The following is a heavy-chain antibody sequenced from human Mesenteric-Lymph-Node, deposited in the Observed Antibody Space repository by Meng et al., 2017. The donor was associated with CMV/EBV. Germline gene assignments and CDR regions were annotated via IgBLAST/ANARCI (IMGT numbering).Heavy chain of an antibody. CDR3: ARGDSSSTWLVFDY. CDR1: GFTVNTNY. CDR2: IYSGGTT. Sequence: GGSLRLSCAASGFTVNTNYMSWVRQAPGKGLEWVSVIYSGGTTYYADSVKGRFTISRDDSKNTVFLQMNSLRAEDTAVYYCARGDSSSTWLVFDYWGQGTLVTVSS. V-gene: IGHV3-53*01. J-gene: IGHJ4*02. D-gene: IGHD6-13*01.